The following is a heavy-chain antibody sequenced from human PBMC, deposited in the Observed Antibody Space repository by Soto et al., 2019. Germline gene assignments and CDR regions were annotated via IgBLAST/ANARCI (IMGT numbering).Heavy chain of an antibody. CDR2: IRSSSSST. CDR1: GFNFITFS. J-gene: IGHJ3*02. CDR3: VRDAYNRDAFDI. D-gene: IGHD1-20*01. V-gene: IGHV3-21*01. Sequence: DVQLVESGGGLVKPGGSLRLSCAASGFNFITFSMNWVRQAPGNGLEWAASIRSSSSSTYYAESVKGRFTVSRDNAKNSLYLQMSSLPAEDTALSYCVRDAYNRDAFDIWGQGTTVTVSS.